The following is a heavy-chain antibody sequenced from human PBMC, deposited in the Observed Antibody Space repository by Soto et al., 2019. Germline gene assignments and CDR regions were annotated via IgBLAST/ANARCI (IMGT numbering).Heavy chain of an antibody. J-gene: IGHJ4*02. CDR3: AKGDCSGGSCYRGFDS. Sequence: GGSLRLSCAASGFTFNNYAMTWVRQAPGVGLEWVSTISGSGATTYYTDSVKGRFTISRDNSKHTLSLQMNSLRADDTAMYYCAKGDCSGGSCYRGFDSWGQGALVTVSS. CDR1: GFTFNNYA. V-gene: IGHV3-23*01. CDR2: ISGSGATT. D-gene: IGHD2-15*01.